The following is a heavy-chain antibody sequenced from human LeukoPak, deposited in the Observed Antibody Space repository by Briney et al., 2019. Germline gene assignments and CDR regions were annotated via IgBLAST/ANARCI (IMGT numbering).Heavy chain of an antibody. V-gene: IGHV3-7*01. CDR3: TRDRSRAEDD. D-gene: IGHD1-14*01. CDR1: GFTFSGHW. J-gene: IGHJ4*02. Sequence: GGSLRLSCAASGFTFSGHWMSWVRQAPGKGLEWVANINQGGSDKYYVDSVKGRFTISRGNANNLLYLQMDSLRGEDTAVYYCTRDRSRAEDDWGQGTLVTVSS. CDR2: INQGGSDK.